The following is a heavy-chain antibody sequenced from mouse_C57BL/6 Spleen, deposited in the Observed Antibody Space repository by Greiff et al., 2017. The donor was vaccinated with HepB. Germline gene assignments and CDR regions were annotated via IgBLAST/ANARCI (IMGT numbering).Heavy chain of an antibody. CDR3: ARHATTGEYYFDY. CDR1: GFTFSSYG. V-gene: IGHV5-6*01. D-gene: IGHD1-1*01. Sequence: EVMLVESGGDLVKPGGSLKLSCAASGFTFSSYGMSWVRQTPDKRLEWVATISSGGSYTDYTDSVKGRFTISRDNAKNTLYLQMSSLKSEDTAMYYCARHATTGEYYFDYWGQGTTLTVSS. J-gene: IGHJ2*01. CDR2: ISSGGSYT.